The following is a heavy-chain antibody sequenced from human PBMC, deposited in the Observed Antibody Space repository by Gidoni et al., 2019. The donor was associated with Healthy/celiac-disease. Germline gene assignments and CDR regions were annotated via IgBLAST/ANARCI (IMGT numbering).Heavy chain of an antibody. J-gene: IGHJ4*02. CDR2: ISGSGGST. CDR1: GCTFSSYA. CDR3: ANSIQWLAPYFAY. Sequence: EVQLLESGGGLVQPGGALRLSCAASGCTFSSYAMSWVRQAPGKGLEWVSAISGSGGSTYYADSVKGRFTISRDNSKNTLYLQMNSLRAEDTAVYYCANSIQWLAPYFAYWGQGTLVTVSS. D-gene: IGHD6-19*01. V-gene: IGHV3-23*01.